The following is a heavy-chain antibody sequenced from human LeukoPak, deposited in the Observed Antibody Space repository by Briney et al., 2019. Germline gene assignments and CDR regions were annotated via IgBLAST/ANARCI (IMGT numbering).Heavy chain of an antibody. Sequence: ASVKVSCKASGYTFTSYGISWVRQAPGQGLEWMGWISAYNGNTNYAQKLQGRVTMTTDTSTSTAYLELRSLRSDDTAVYYCARDGPTPYYYDSSGYYKHFDYWAQGTLVTVSS. CDR3: ARDGPTPYYYDSSGYYKHFDY. D-gene: IGHD3-22*01. CDR1: GYTFTSYG. J-gene: IGHJ4*02. V-gene: IGHV1-18*01. CDR2: ISAYNGNT.